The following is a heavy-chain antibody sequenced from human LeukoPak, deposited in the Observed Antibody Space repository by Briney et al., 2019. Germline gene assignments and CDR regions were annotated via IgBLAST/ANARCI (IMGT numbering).Heavy chain of an antibody. CDR3: AGGITGTTFDY. D-gene: IGHD1-7*01. J-gene: IGHJ4*02. CDR2: IYYSGST. CDR1: GGSISSGGYY. Sequence: PSETLSLTCTVSGGSISSGGYYWSWIRQHPGKGLERIGYIYYSGSTYYNPSLKSRVTISVDTSKNQFSLKLSSVTAADTAVYYCAGGITGTTFDYWGQGTLVTVSS. V-gene: IGHV4-31*03.